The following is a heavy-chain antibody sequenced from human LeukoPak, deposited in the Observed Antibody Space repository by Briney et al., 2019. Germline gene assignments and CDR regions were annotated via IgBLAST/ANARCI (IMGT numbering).Heavy chain of an antibody. Sequence: SETLSLTCSVSGGSISSGGYYWSWIRQHPGKGLEGIGYIYYSGSTYYNPSLKSRVTISVDTSKNQFSLKLSSVTAADTAVYYCARGYSGSSGAFFDYWGQGTLVTVSS. CDR2: IYYSGST. D-gene: IGHD6-13*01. V-gene: IGHV4-31*02. J-gene: IGHJ4*02. CDR1: GGSISSGGYY. CDR3: ARGYSGSSGAFFDY.